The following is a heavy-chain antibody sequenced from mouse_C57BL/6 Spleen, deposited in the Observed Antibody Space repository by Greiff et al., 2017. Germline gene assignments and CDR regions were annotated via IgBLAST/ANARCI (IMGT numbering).Heavy chain of an antibody. V-gene: IGHV1-64*01. J-gene: IGHJ1*03. CDR2: IHPNSGST. CDR3: ARSAYYSKPRYWYLDV. Sequence: VQLQQPGAELVKPGASVKLSCKASGYTFTSYWMHWVKQRPGQGLEWIGMIHPNSGSTNYNEKFKSKATLTDDKSPSTAYMQLSSLTSEDSAVYYCARSAYYSKPRYWYLDVWGTGTTGTVSA. D-gene: IGHD2-5*01. CDR1: GYTFTSYW.